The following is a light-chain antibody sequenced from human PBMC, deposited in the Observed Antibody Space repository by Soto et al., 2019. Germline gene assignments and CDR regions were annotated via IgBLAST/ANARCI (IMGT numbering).Light chain of an antibody. J-gene: IGLJ1*01. CDR3: SSFTSSVTYV. V-gene: IGLV2-14*01. CDR1: SSGVGGHNS. Sequence: QSVLTQPASVSGSPGQSITISCTGTSSGVGGHNSVSWYRQDPGKAPKLMIYDVSNRPSGVSDRFSGSKSGNTASLTISGLQSEDEADYYCSSFTSSVTYVFGTGTKVTVL. CDR2: DVS.